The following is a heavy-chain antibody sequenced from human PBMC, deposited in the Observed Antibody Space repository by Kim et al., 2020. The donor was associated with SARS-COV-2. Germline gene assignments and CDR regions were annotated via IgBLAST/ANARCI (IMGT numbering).Heavy chain of an antibody. V-gene: IGHV4-34*01. CDR1: GGSFSGYY. D-gene: IGHD2-15*01. Sequence: SETLSLTCAVYGGSFSGYYWSWIRQPPGKGLEWIGEINHSGSTNYNPSLKSRVTISVDTSKNQFSLKLSSVTAADTAVYYCARGRSIKLLGDYYYYYGMDVWGQGTTVTVSS. CDR2: INHSGST. J-gene: IGHJ6*02. CDR3: ARGRSIKLLGDYYYYYGMDV.